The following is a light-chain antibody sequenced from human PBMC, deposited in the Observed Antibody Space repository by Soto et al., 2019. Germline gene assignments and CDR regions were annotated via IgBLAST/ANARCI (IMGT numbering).Light chain of an antibody. CDR3: SAYTVSRTYV. Sequence: QSALTQPASVSGSPGPSSTLSCTGTRSDVGAYTFVSWHQPHPGKAPQLMIYHVYDRPSGISYRFSGSKSGNTASLTISGLQGEDEADYYCSAYTVSRTYVFGTGTKLTVL. CDR1: RSDVGAYTF. CDR2: HVY. V-gene: IGLV2-14*03. J-gene: IGLJ1*01.